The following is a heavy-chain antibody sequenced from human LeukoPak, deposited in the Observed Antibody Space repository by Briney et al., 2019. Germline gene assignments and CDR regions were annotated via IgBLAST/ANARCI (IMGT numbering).Heavy chain of an antibody. CDR1: GFTFSSYA. CDR2: ISYDGSNK. CDR3: TRDLEPLRFLEWFSLNIDY. V-gene: IGHV3-30*01. D-gene: IGHD3-3*01. J-gene: IGHJ4*02. Sequence: PGGSLRLSCAASGFTFSSYAMHWVSQAPGKGLEWVAVISYDGSNKYYADSVKGRFTISRDNSKNTLYLQMNSLRAEDTAVYYCTRDLEPLRFLEWFSLNIDYWGQGTLVTVSS.